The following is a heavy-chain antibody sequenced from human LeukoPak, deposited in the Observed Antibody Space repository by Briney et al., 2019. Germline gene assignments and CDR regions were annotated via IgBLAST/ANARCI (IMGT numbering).Heavy chain of an antibody. Sequence: PGGSLRLSCAASGFTFSYYWMGWVRQAPGKGLEWVANIKADRSETFYVDSVKGRFTISKDNAKNSLYLQMNSLRAEDTAVYYCARDGGRNFGYWGQGTLVTVSS. CDR2: IKADRSET. J-gene: IGHJ4*02. CDR1: GFTFSYYW. V-gene: IGHV3-7*01. CDR3: ARDGGRNFGY.